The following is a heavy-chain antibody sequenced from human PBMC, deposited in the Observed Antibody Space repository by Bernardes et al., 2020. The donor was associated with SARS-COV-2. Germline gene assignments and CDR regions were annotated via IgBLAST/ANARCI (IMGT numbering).Heavy chain of an antibody. CDR1: GDTFTSYA. Sequence: SVKVSCKASGDTFTSYAFSWVRQAPGQGLEWMGRIIPRFGSTNYAQNFQGRVTITSDTSTSSVYMELSSLTSEDTAVYYCARAGGGAASIDVWGQGTLVTVSA. CDR2: IIPRFGST. J-gene: IGHJ3*01. CDR3: ARAGGGAASIDV. D-gene: IGHD2-2*01. V-gene: IGHV1-69*05.